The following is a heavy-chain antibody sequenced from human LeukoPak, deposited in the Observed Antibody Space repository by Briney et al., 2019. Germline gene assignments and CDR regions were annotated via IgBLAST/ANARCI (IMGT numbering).Heavy chain of an antibody. CDR3: AKGGYSYDYYYYYYMDV. CDR2: ISYDGSNK. D-gene: IGHD5-18*01. Sequence: GGSLRLSCAASGFTFSSYAMHWVRQAPGKGLEWVAVISYDGSNKYYADSVKGRFTISRDNSKNTLYLQMNSLRAEDTAVYYCAKGGYSYDYYYYYYMDVWGKGTTVTVSS. V-gene: IGHV3-30-3*01. CDR1: GFTFSSYA. J-gene: IGHJ6*03.